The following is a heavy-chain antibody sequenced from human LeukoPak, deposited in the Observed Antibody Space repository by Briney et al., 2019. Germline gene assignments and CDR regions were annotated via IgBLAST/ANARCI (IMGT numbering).Heavy chain of an antibody. CDR3: ARGGVGATPYDAFDI. J-gene: IGHJ3*02. CDR1: GGSISSSSYY. V-gene: IGHV4-39*07. D-gene: IGHD1-26*01. CDR2: IYYSGST. Sequence: SETLSLTCTVSGGSISSSSYYWGWIRQPPGTGLEWIGSIYYSGSTYYNPSLKSRVTISVDTSKNQFSLKLSSVTAADTAVYYCARGGVGATPYDAFDIWGQGTMVTVSS.